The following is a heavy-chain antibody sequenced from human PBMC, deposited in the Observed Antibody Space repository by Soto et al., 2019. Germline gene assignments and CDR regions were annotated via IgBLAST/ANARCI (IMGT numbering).Heavy chain of an antibody. Sequence: QVQLQESGPGLVKPSQTLSLTCTVSGGSISSGDYYRSWIRQPPGKGLEWIGYIYYSGSTYYNPSLKSRVTISVDTSKNQFSLKLSSVTAADTAVYYCARALGYSSSWDYYYGMDVWGQGTTVTVSS. V-gene: IGHV4-30-4*01. CDR2: IYYSGST. CDR1: GGSISSGDYY. J-gene: IGHJ6*02. CDR3: ARALGYSSSWDYYYGMDV. D-gene: IGHD6-13*01.